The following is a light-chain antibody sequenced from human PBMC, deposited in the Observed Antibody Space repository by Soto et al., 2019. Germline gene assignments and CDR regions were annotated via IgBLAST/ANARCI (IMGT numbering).Light chain of an antibody. CDR3: QSHDSSLHASV. CDR1: SSNIGAGYD. V-gene: IGLV1-40*01. J-gene: IGLJ1*01. Sequence: QSVLAHPPSLSGAQGQRVTISCTGSSSNIGAGYDVHWYLQLQGTAPKLLIYGNTNRPSGVPDRFSGSKSGSSASLAITGLQAEDEADYYCQSHDSSLHASVFGTGTKLTVL. CDR2: GNT.